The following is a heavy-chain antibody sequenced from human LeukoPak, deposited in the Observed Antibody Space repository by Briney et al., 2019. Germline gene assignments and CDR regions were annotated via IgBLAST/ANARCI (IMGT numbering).Heavy chain of an antibody. D-gene: IGHD5-18*01. V-gene: IGHV1-69*05. J-gene: IGHJ6*03. CDR2: IIPIFGTA. CDR1: GGTFSSYA. CDR3: ARKNSYGYVGTPPNYYYYYMDV. Sequence: SVKVSCKASGGTFSSYAISWVRQAPGQGLEWMGGIIPIFGTANYAQKFQGRVTITTDESTSTAYMELSSLRSEDTAVYYCARKNSYGYVGTPPNYYYYYMDVWGKGTTVTVSS.